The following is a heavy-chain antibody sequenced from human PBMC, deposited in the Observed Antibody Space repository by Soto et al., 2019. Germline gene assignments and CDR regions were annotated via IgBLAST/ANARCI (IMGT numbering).Heavy chain of an antibody. CDR3: VIHEYSSSSEYYYYGMDV. CDR1: GFTFSSYA. D-gene: IGHD6-6*01. Sequence: GGSLRLSXSASGFTFSSYAMHWVRQAPGKGLEYVSAISSNGGSTYYADSVKGRFTISRDNSKNTLYLRMSSLRAEDTAVYYCVIHEYSSSSEYYYYGMDVWGQGTTVTVS. CDR2: ISSNGGST. J-gene: IGHJ6*02. V-gene: IGHV3-64D*06.